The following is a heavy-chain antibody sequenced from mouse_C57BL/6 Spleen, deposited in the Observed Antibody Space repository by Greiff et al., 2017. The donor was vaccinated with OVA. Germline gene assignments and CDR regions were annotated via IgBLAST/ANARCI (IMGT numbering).Heavy chain of an antibody. V-gene: IGHV1-55*01. CDR2: IYPGSGST. CDR3: SSTVVATGYFDY. J-gene: IGHJ2*01. D-gene: IGHD1-1*01. Sequence: VQLQQPGAELVKPGASVKMSCKASGYTFTSYWITWVKQRPGQGLAWIGDIYPGSGSTNYNEKFKSKATLTVDTSSSTAYMQLSSLTSEDSAVYYCSSTVVATGYFDYWGQGTTLTVSS. CDR1: GYTFTSYW.